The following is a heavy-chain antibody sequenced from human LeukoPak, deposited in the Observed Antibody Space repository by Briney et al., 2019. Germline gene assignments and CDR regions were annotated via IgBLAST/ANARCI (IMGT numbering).Heavy chain of an antibody. D-gene: IGHD5-24*01. CDR3: ARVRDGYNSDAFDI. CDR1: VYTFTGYY. J-gene: IGHJ3*02. CDR2: INPNSGGT. V-gene: IGHV1-2*04. Sequence: GASVKVSCKASVYTFTGYYMHWVRQAPGQGLEWMGWINPNSGGTNYAQKFQGWVTMTRDTSISTAYMELSRLRSDDTAVYYCARVRDGYNSDAFDIWGQGTMVTVSS.